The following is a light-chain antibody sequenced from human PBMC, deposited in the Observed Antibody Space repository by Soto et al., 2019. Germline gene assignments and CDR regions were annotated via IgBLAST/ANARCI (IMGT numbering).Light chain of an antibody. CDR1: QSVRGN. J-gene: IGKJ2*01. Sequence: EIVMTQSPATLSVSPGERATLSCRASQSVRGNLAWYQQRPGQAPRLLIYGASTRATGIPARFSGSGSGTEFTLTISSLRSEDFAVYYCQQYNTWPPRYTFGQGTKLEIK. CDR3: QQYNTWPPRYT. CDR2: GAS. V-gene: IGKV3D-15*01.